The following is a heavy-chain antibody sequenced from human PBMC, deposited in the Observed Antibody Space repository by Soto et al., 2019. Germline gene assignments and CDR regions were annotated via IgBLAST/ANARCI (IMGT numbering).Heavy chain of an antibody. V-gene: IGHV3-23*01. D-gene: IGHD1-26*01. CDR1: GFTFSSYA. J-gene: IGHJ4*02. CDR2: ISGSGGST. Sequence: EVQLLESGGGLVQPGGSLRLSCAASGFTFSSYAMSWVRQDPGKGLEWVSTISGSGGSTYYADSVKGRFTISRDNSKNTLYLQMNSLRAEDTAVYYCAKGLNAAPWELLLDYWGQGTLVTVSS. CDR3: AKGLNAAPWELLLDY.